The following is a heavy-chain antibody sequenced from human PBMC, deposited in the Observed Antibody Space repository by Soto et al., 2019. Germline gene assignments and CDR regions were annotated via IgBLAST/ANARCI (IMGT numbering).Heavy chain of an antibody. CDR1: GYTFTGYY. Sequence: QVQLVQSGAEVKKPGASVKVSCKASGYTFTGYYIHWVRQAPGQGLEWMGWVNPNSGGTNYAQKCQGWVTMTRDTSISTAYMELSRLRSDDTAVYYCVTSRVSIAVAGETEYYFDYWAREPWSPSPQ. CDR3: VTSRVSIAVAGETEYYFDY. D-gene: IGHD6-19*01. J-gene: IGHJ4*02. CDR2: VNPNSGGT. V-gene: IGHV1-2*04.